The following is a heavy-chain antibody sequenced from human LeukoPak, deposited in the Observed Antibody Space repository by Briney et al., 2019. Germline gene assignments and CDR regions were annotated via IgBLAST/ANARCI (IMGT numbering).Heavy chain of an antibody. CDR3: AKGRQYYYDSSAPGFDP. CDR2: ISGSGGST. D-gene: IGHD3-22*01. Sequence: PGGSLRLSCAASGFTFSSYAMSWVRQAPGKGLEWVSAISGSGGSTYYADSVKGRFTISRAHSKNTMYLQMNSLRAEDTAVYYCAKGRQYYYDSSAPGFDPWGQGTLVTVSS. J-gene: IGHJ5*02. V-gene: IGHV3-23*01. CDR1: GFTFSSYA.